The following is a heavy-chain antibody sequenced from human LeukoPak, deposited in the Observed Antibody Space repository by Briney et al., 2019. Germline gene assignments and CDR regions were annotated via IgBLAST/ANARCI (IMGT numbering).Heavy chain of an antibody. CDR2: IKQDGSEK. D-gene: IGHD6-19*01. V-gene: IGHV3-7*05. CDR3: ARETYSSGWFDY. J-gene: IGHJ4*02. Sequence: GGSLRLSCAASGFTFSGYWMTWVRQAPGKGLEWVAKIKQDGSEKYYVDSVKGRFTISRDNAENSLYLQMNSLRAKDTAVYYCARETYSSGWFDYWGQGTLVTVSS. CDR1: GFTFSGYW.